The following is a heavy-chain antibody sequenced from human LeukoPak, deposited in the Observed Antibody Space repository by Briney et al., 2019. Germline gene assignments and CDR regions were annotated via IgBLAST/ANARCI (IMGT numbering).Heavy chain of an antibody. CDR3: ARDRQQLVLVY. V-gene: IGHV3-21*01. D-gene: IGHD6-13*01. Sequence: GALRLSCAASGFTFSSYSMHWVRQAPGKGLEWVSSISSSSSYIYYADSVKGRFTISRDNAKNSLYLQMNSLRAEDTAVYYCARDRQQLVLVYWGQGTLVTVSS. CDR1: GFTFSSYS. J-gene: IGHJ4*02. CDR2: ISSSSSYI.